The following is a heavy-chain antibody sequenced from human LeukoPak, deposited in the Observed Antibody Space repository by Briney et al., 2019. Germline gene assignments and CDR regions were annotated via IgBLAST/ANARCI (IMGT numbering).Heavy chain of an antibody. D-gene: IGHD3-3*01. CDR3: TTDTADDFWSGYSQYYFDY. J-gene: IGHJ4*02. V-gene: IGHV3-15*01. CDR1: GFILSNAW. Sequence: GGSLRLYGAASGFILSNAWIRWGRTAEGSGHALVSRFTSQTYGGTTDYAAPVKGRLTISRDDSKNTLYLQMNSLKTEDTAVYYCTTDTADDFWSGYSQYYFDYWGQGTLVTVSS. CDR2: FTSQTYGGTT.